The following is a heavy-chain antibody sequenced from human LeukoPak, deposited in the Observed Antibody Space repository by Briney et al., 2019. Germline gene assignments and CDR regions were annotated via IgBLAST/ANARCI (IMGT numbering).Heavy chain of an antibody. D-gene: IGHD3-3*01. CDR3: ARESDRHHDLWSGYLALDY. V-gene: IGHV3-48*01. J-gene: IGHJ4*02. CDR2: ISPVKNTI. Sequence: GGSLRLSCAASGFTFSSYSMNWVRQTPGKGLEWITYISPVKNTIYYAYSVKGRFTMSRDDAKNSLDLQMNSLRAEETAVYYCARESDRHHDLWSGYLALDYWGQGTRVTVSS. CDR1: GFTFSSYS.